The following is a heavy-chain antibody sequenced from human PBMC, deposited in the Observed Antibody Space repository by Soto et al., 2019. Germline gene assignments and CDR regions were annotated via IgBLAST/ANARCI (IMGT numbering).Heavy chain of an antibody. Sequence: ASVKVSCKASGGTFSNYAISWVRQAPGQGLEWMGGIIPIFNTANYAQKFQGRVTITADKSTSTAYMELSSLRSEDTAVYYCASGLVVPAGIRYYYYGMAVWGQGPTVTVSS. CDR3: ASGLVVPAGIRYYYYGMAV. D-gene: IGHD2-2*01. J-gene: IGHJ6*02. V-gene: IGHV1-69*06. CDR1: GGTFSNYA. CDR2: IIPIFNTA.